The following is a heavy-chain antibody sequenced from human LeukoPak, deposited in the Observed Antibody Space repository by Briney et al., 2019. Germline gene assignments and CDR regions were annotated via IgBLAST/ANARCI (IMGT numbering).Heavy chain of an antibody. CDR3: ARRSTYGSGTNYLFDY. J-gene: IGHJ4*02. D-gene: IGHD3-10*01. CDR1: GYSFTKYW. V-gene: IGHV5-51*01. Sequence: GESLKISCQASGYSFTKYWIGWVRQMSGKGLEWMGIIYPGDSDTRYSPSSEGQVTISADTSISTAYLQWSSLQASDTAMYYCARRSTYGSGTNYLFDYWGQGTLVTVSS. CDR2: IYPGDSDT.